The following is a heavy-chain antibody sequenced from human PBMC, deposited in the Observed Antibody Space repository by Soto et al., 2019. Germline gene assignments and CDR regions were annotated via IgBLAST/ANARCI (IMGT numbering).Heavy chain of an antibody. CDR1: GGSFSGYY. CDR2: INHSGST. Sequence: LRETLSLTCAVYGGSFSGYYWSWIRQPPGKGLEWIGEINHSGSTNYNPSLKSRVTISVDTSKNQFSLKLSSVTAADTAVYYCARVPITRCGVVGVYHYYMDVWGKGTTVNLSS. J-gene: IGHJ6*03. D-gene: IGHD3-3*01. V-gene: IGHV4-34*01. CDR3: ARVPITRCGVVGVYHYYMDV.